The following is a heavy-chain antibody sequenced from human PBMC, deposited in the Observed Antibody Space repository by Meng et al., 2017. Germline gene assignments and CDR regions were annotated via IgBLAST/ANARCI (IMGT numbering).Heavy chain of an antibody. J-gene: IGHJ4*02. V-gene: IGHV4-34*01. CDR2: INHSGST. D-gene: IGHD2-21*02. CDR3: ARDTVEAHCGGDCCPLGY. CDR1: GGSCSGYY. Sequence: QGQLKQWGEGLLKPSETLSLTCAVYGGSCSGYYWSWIRQPPGKGLEWIGEINHSGSTNYNPSLKSRVTISVDTSKNQFSLKLSSVTAADTAVYYCARDTVEAHCGGDCCPLGYWGQGTLVTVFS.